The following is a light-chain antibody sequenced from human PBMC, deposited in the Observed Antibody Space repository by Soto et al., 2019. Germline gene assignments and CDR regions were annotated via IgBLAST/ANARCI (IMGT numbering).Light chain of an antibody. V-gene: IGLV6-57*04. CDR2: EDH. CDR3: QSYDSGILV. J-gene: IGLJ3*02. CDR1: SGSIDSNY. Sequence: NFMLTQPHSVSESPGKTVTISCTRSSGSIDSNYVQWYQQRPGSAPTTVLYEDHQRPSGVPDRFSGSIDSSSTSASLTISGLKTEDEADYYCQSYDSGILVFGGGTKVTVL.